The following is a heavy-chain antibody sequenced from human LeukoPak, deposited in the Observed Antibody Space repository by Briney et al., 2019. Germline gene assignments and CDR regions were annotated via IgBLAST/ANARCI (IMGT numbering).Heavy chain of an antibody. J-gene: IGHJ6*02. V-gene: IGHV4-59*01. CDR3: ARQPYDSSGYYSAEYYYGLDV. Sequence: SETLSLTCTVSGASISGYYWSWIRQPPGEGLEWIGCIYYSGSTNYNPSLKSRVTISVDTSKNQFSLKLSSVTAADTAVYYCARQPYDSSGYYSAEYYYGLDVWGQGTTVTVSS. D-gene: IGHD3-22*01. CDR2: IYYSGST. CDR1: GASISGYY.